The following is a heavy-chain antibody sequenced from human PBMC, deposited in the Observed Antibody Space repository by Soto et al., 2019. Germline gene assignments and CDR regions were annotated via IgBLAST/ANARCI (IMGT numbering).Heavy chain of an antibody. CDR3: ARTMVRGASDY. D-gene: IGHD3-10*01. V-gene: IGHV4-59*01. Sequence: SKTLSLTCTVSGGSISSYYWSWIRQPPGKGLEWIGYIYYSGSTNYNPSLKSRVTISVDTSKNQFPLKLSSVTAADTAVYYCARTMVRGASDYWGQGTLVTVSS. CDR2: IYYSGST. CDR1: GGSISSYY. J-gene: IGHJ4*02.